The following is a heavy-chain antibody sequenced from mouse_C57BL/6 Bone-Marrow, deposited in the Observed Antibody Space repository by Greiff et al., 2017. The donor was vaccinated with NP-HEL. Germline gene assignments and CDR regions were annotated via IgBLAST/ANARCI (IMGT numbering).Heavy chain of an antibody. J-gene: IGHJ1*03. CDR2: IWRGGST. Sequence: QVQLKQSGPGLVQPSQSLSITCTVSGFSLTSYGVHWVRPSPGKGLEWLGVIWRGGSTDYNAAFMSRLSITKDNSKSQVFFKMNSLQADDTAIYYCAKKNLLYYGSSYGYFDVWGTGTTVTVSS. D-gene: IGHD1-1*01. CDR3: AKKNLLYYGSSYGYFDV. V-gene: IGHV2-5*01. CDR1: GFSLTSYG.